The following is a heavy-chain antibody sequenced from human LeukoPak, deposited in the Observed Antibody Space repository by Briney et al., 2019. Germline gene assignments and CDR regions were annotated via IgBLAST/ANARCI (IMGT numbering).Heavy chain of an antibody. D-gene: IGHD2-15*01. CDR3: ARGTRYCSGGSCYNNWFDP. CDR1: GGTFTSYA. CDR2: IIPFLGIA. Sequence: SVKVSCKASGGTFTSYAISWVRQAPGQGLEWMGRIIPFLGIANYAQKFQGRVTITADKSTSTAYMALSSLRSEDTAVYYCARGTRYCSGGSCYNNWFDPWGQGTLVTVSS. V-gene: IGHV1-69*04. J-gene: IGHJ5*02.